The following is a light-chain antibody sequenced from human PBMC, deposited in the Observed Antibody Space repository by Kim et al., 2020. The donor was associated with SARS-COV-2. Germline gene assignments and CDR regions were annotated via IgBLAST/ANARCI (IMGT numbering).Light chain of an antibody. CDR1: SSNIGSNT. J-gene: IGLJ2*01. Sequence: QSVTISCSGGSSNIGSNTVNWYQHLPGTAPKLLIYSDIQRPSGVPDRFSASKSGTSASLAISGLQSEDEADYYCAAWDDSLSGFVVFGGGTKVTVL. CDR2: SDI. CDR3: AAWDDSLSGFVV. V-gene: IGLV1-44*01.